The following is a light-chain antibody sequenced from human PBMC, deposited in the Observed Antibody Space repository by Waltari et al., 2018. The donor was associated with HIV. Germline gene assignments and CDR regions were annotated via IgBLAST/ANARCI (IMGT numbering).Light chain of an antibody. J-gene: IGKJ4*01. CDR3: QQYSSYSGLS. V-gene: IGKV1-5*03. Sequence: DIQLSQSPSTLSASVGESVTITSRASHSISTWLAWYQQKVGKAPKLLIYTASSLNGGVPSRFSGSGSGTEFTLTINSLQPDDSATYYCQQYSSYSGLSFGGGTTVEI. CDR1: HSISTW. CDR2: TAS.